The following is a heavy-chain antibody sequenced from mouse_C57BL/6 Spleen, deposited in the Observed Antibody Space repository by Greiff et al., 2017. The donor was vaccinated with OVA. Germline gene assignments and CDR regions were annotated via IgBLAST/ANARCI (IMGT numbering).Heavy chain of an antibody. V-gene: IGHV1-76*01. CDR1: GYTFTDYY. J-gene: IGHJ3*01. CDR3: ARGAGQPAWFAY. CDR2: IYPGSGNT. Sequence: QVQLQQSGAELVRPGASVKLSCKASGYTFTDYYINWVKQRPGQGLEWIARIYPGSGNTYYNEKFKGKATLTAEKSSSTAYMQLSSLTSEDSAVYVCARGAGQPAWFAYWGQGTMVTVSA. D-gene: IGHD3-3*01.